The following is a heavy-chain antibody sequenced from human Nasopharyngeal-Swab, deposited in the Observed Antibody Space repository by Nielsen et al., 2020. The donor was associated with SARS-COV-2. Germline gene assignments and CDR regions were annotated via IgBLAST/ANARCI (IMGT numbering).Heavy chain of an antibody. D-gene: IGHD1-26*01. Sequence: GESLKISCAASGFTFSSYWMHWVRQAPGKRLVWVSRIKSDGSSTSYADSVKGRFTISRDNAKNTLYLQMNSLRAEDTAVYYCARAGIVGAPGDFDYWGQGTLVTVSS. V-gene: IGHV3-74*01. CDR3: ARAGIVGAPGDFDY. CDR1: GFTFSSYW. CDR2: IKSDGSST. J-gene: IGHJ4*02.